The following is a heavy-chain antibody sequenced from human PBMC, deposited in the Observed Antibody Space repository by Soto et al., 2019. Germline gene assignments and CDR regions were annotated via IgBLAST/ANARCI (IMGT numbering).Heavy chain of an antibody. Sequence: AASVKVSCKASGYTFTSYGISWVRQAPGQGLEWMGWISAYNGNTNYAQKLQGRVTMTTDTSTSTAYMELRSLRSDDTAVYYCAREAYDYIWGSYRYKGPRPYYYMDVWGKGTTVTVSS. CDR2: ISAYNGNT. J-gene: IGHJ6*03. CDR1: GYTFTSYG. V-gene: IGHV1-18*01. CDR3: AREAYDYIWGSYRYKGPRPYYYMDV. D-gene: IGHD3-16*02.